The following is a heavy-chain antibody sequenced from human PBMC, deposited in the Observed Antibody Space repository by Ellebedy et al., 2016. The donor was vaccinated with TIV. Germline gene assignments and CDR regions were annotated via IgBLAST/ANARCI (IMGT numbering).Heavy chain of an antibody. Sequence: KVSCKGSGYSFTSYWIGWVRQMPGKGLEWMGIIYPGDSDTRYSPSFQVQVTISADKSISTAYLQWSSLKASDTAMYYCARQGIVATRVGWFDPWGQGTLVTVSS. D-gene: IGHD5-12*01. CDR2: IYPGDSDT. V-gene: IGHV5-51*01. CDR3: ARQGIVATRVGWFDP. CDR1: GYSFTSYW. J-gene: IGHJ5*02.